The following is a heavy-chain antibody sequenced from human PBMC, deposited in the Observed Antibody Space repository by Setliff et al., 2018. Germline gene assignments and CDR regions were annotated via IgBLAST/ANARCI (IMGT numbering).Heavy chain of an antibody. CDR1: GYTFTSYG. V-gene: IGHV1-18*01. J-gene: IGHJ3*02. CDR3: ARDPPTYYYDSSGYGGAFDI. D-gene: IGHD3-22*01. Sequence: ASVKVSCKASGYTFTSYGISWARQAPGQGLEWMGWISAYNGNTNYAQKLQGRVTMTTDTSTSTAYMELRSLRSDDTAVYYCARDPPTYYYDSSGYGGAFDIWGQGTMVTVSS. CDR2: ISAYNGNT.